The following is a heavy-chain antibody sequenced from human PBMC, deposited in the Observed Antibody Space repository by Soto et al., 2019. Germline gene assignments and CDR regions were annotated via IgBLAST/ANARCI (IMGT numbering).Heavy chain of an antibody. CDR3: ARAAYCISTSCYQTLDV. J-gene: IGHJ6*02. V-gene: IGHV3-11*01. CDR2: ISSSGSTI. Sequence: PGRSLRLPCAAAGFTFSGYYMSWIRQAPGKGLEWVSYISSSGSTIYYADSVKGRFTISRDNAKNSLYLQMNSLRAEDTAVYYCARAAYCISTSCYQTLDVWGQGTTVTVSS. CDR1: GFTFSGYY. D-gene: IGHD2-2*01.